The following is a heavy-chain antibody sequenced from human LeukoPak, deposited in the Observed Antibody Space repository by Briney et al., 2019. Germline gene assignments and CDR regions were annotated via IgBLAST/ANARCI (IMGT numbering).Heavy chain of an antibody. D-gene: IGHD3-22*01. Sequence: GGSLRLSCAASGFTFSSYAMSWVRQAPGKGLEWVSAIGGSGGSTYYADSVKGRFTISRDNSKNTLYLQMNSLRAEDTAVYYCAKGVNYYDSSGYYLHDAFDIWGQGTMVTVSS. CDR1: GFTFSSYA. CDR2: IGGSGGST. J-gene: IGHJ3*02. CDR3: AKGVNYYDSSGYYLHDAFDI. V-gene: IGHV3-23*01.